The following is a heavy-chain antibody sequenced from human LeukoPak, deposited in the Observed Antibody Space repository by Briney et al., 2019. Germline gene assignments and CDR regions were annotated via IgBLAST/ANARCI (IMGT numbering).Heavy chain of an antibody. CDR1: GGSISSGGYY. CDR3: ARGGDYGDYALFDY. Sequence: KPSETLSLTCTVSGGSISSGGYYWSWIRQHPGKGLEWIGYIYYSGSTYYNPSLKSRVTISVDTSKNQFSLKLSSVTAADTAVYYCARGGDYGDYALFDYWGQGTLVTVSS. D-gene: IGHD4-17*01. J-gene: IGHJ4*02. CDR2: IYYSGST. V-gene: IGHV4-31*03.